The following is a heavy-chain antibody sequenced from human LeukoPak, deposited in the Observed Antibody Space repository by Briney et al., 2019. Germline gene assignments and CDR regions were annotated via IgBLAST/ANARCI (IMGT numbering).Heavy chain of an antibody. CDR1: GYSISSGYY. Sequence: SETLSLTCAVSGYSISSGYYWGWIRQPPGKGLEWIWSIYHSGSTYYNPSLKSRVTISVDTSRNQFSLKLSSVTAADTAVYYCARTKHYDILTGLDAFDIWGQGTMVTVSS. D-gene: IGHD3-9*01. CDR2: IYHSGST. CDR3: ARTKHYDILTGLDAFDI. J-gene: IGHJ3*02. V-gene: IGHV4-38-2*01.